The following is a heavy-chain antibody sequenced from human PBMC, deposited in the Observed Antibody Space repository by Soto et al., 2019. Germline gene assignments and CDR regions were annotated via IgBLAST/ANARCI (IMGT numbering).Heavy chain of an antibody. CDR1: GGSLTSYY. V-gene: IGHV4-59*01. J-gene: IGHJ4*02. CDR2: IYYNGNI. CDR3: ATGRGYFGSEY. D-gene: IGHD3-10*01. Sequence: QVQLQESGPGLVKPVETLSLTCTVPGGSLTSYYWSWVRQPPGKGLEWIGYIYYNGNINYNPSLKSRLTISLDTSKNQFSLRLSSVTAGDTAGYYCATGRGYFGSEYWGQGTLVTVSS.